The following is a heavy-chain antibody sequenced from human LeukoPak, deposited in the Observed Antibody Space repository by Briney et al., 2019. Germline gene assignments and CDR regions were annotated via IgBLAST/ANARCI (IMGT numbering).Heavy chain of an antibody. CDR1: GFTFSSYA. CDR3: AKERGYSYGYYFEY. Sequence: PGGSLRLSCAASGFTFSSYAMSWVRQAPGKGLEWVSAITGSGGSTYYADSVKGRFTISRDNSKNTLYVQMNSLRAEDTAVYYCAKERGYSYGYYFEYWGQGTLVTVSS. CDR2: ITGSGGST. D-gene: IGHD5-18*01. V-gene: IGHV3-23*01. J-gene: IGHJ4*02.